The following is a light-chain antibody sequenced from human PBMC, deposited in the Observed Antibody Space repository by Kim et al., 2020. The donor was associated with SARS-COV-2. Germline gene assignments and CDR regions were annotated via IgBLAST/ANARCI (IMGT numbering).Light chain of an antibody. CDR3: QQRSNWLLT. CDR1: QSVSSY. J-gene: IGKJ4*01. V-gene: IGKV3-11*01. Sequence: EIVLTQSPATLSLSPGERATLSCRASQSVSSYLAWYQQKPGQAPRLLIYDASNRATGIPARFCGSGSGTDFTLTISSLEPEDFAVYYCQQRSNWLLTFGGGTKLEIK. CDR2: DAS.